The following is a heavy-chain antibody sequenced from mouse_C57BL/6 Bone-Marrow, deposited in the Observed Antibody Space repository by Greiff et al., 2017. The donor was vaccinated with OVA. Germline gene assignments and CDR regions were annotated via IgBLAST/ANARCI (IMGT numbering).Heavy chain of an antibody. D-gene: IGHD1-1*01. V-gene: IGHV1-55*01. CDR2: INPASGST. CDR3: ARCYYGSSYDLWYSMDY. CDR1: GYTFTSYW. J-gene: IGHJ4*01. Sequence: QVQLKQSGAELVKPGASVKLSCKASGYTFTSYWIPWVKQRPGQGLEWIADINPASGSTNYNEKFKSKSTLTVDTSSSTPYMQLSSLTSDDAAVYYGARCYYGSSYDLWYSMDYWGQGTSVTVSS.